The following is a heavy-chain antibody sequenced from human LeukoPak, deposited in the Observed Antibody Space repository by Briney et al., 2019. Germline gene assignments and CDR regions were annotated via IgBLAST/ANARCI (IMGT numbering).Heavy chain of an antibody. CDR3: ASAPRDYYFGSGSMGSYFDY. CDR1: GFTVSSKY. Sequence: GGSLRLSCAVSGFTVSSKYMSWVRQAPGKGLEWVSVIYSGDGTYYADSVKGRFTISRDISKNTLYVQMNSLRAEDTAVYYCASAPRDYYFGSGSMGSYFDYWGQGTLVTVSS. J-gene: IGHJ4*02. D-gene: IGHD3-10*01. CDR2: IYSGDGT. V-gene: IGHV3-66*02.